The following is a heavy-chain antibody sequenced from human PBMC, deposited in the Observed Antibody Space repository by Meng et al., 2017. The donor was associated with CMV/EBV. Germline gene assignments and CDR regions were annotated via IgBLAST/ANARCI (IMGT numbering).Heavy chain of an antibody. CDR1: ISSSSYY. Sequence: ISSSSYYWGWNRQPPGKGLGWIGRIYYSGSTYYNPSIKSRVTISVDTSKNQFSLKLSSVTAADTAVYYCARDGCSSTSCYRVDWFDPWGQGTLVTVSS. CDR2: IYYSGST. D-gene: IGHD2-2*02. CDR3: ARDGCSSTSCYRVDWFDP. V-gene: IGHV4-39*07. J-gene: IGHJ5*02.